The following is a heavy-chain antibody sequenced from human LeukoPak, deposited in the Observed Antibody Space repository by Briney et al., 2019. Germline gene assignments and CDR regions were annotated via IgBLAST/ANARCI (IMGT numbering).Heavy chain of an antibody. J-gene: IGHJ3*02. D-gene: IGHD6-13*01. CDR2: IIPIFGTA. V-gene: IGHV1-69*06. Sequence: SVKVSCKASGGTFSSYAISWVRQAPGQGLEWMGGIIPIFGTANYAQKFQGRVTITADKSTSTAYMELSSLRPEDTAVYYCAREESSLDAFDIWGQGTMVTVSS. CDR1: GGTFSSYA. CDR3: AREESSLDAFDI.